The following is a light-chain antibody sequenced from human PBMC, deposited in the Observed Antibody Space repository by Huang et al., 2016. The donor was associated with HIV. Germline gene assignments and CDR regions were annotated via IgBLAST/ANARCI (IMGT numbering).Light chain of an antibody. Sequence: DIQVTQSPSSLSASVGDRVTITCRASQSITNWLAWYQQKPGKAPKLLIYDASSLESGVPSRFSGSGSGTEVALTISSRQPDDFATYYCQQYDSYPYNFGQGTKLDIK. J-gene: IGKJ2*01. V-gene: IGKV1-5*01. CDR2: DAS. CDR1: QSITNW. CDR3: QQYDSYPYN.